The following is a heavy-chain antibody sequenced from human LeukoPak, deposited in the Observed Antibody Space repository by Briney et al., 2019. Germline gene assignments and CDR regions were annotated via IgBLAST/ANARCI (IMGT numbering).Heavy chain of an antibody. V-gene: IGHV3-7*03. CDR3: ARALSG. CDR2: IEGDESEK. D-gene: IGHD3-3*01. CDR1: GFTFSNYW. J-gene: IGHJ4*02. Sequence: GGSLRLSCAASGFTFSNYWMRWVRQAPGKGLEWVANIEGDESEKYYVDSVKGRFSISRDNAKNSLYLQMNSLRAEDTAVYYCARALSGWGQGTLVTVSS.